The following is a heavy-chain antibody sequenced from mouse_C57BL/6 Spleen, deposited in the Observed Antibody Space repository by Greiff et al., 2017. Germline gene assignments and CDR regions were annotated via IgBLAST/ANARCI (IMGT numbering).Heavy chain of an antibody. CDR3: ARRETSSSYSWFAY. Sequence: VLLVESGPGLVAPSQSLSITCTVSGFSFTSYGVDWVRQSPGKGLEWLGVIWGVGSTNYNSALYSSLSISKDNSKSQVFLTMNSLHTDVTAMDCCARRETSSSYSWFAYWGQGTLVTVSA. D-gene: IGHD1-1*01. CDR2: IWGVGST. V-gene: IGHV2-6*01. J-gene: IGHJ3*01. CDR1: GFSFTSYG.